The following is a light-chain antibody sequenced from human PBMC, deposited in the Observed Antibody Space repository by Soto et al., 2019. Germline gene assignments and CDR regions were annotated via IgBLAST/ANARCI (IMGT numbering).Light chain of an antibody. CDR2: DVN. CDR3: CSYAGSSTVI. CDR1: RSDVGSYNL. Sequence: QSVLTQPASVSGSPGQSITISCTGSRSDVGSYNLVSWYQHHPGKAPKLMIYDVNKRPSGVSNRFSGSKSGNTASLTISGLQPDDEADYYCCSYAGSSTVIFVGGTKLTVL. V-gene: IGLV2-23*02. J-gene: IGLJ2*01.